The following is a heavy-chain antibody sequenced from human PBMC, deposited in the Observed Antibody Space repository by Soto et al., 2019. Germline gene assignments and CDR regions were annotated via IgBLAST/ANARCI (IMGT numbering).Heavy chain of an antibody. Sequence: PSETLSLTCTVSGCSISSGGYYWSWIRQHPGKGLEWIGYIYYSGSTYYNTSLKRRVTISVDTSKNQFSLKLSSVTAADTAVYYCARGHYVGAFDIWGQGTMVT. D-gene: IGHD4-17*01. V-gene: IGHV4-31*03. CDR2: IYYSGST. CDR1: GCSISSGGYY. J-gene: IGHJ3*02. CDR3: ARGHYVGAFDI.